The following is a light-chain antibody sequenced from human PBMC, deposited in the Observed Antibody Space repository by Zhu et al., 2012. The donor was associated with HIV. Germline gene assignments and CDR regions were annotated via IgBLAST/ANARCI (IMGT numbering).Light chain of an antibody. CDR3: QQYHNWPPT. V-gene: IGKV3-15*01. J-gene: IGKJ1*01. Sequence: ETLMTQSPATLSVSLGERGTLSCRASESVRTNLAWYQQKPGQPPRLLISRASTRATAIPDRFSGSGFGTEFTLTISSLQSEDFAVYYCQQYHNWPPTFGQGTKVEVK. CDR1: ESVRTN. CDR2: RAS.